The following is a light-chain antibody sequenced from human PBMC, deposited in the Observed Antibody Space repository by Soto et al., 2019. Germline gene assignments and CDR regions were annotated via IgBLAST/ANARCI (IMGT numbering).Light chain of an antibody. CDR1: SSNIGAGYD. CDR3: QCYESSLSGVV. V-gene: IGLV1-40*01. CDR2: GNS. Sequence: QSVLTQPPSVSGAPGQRVTISCTGSSSNIGAGYDVHWYQQLPGAAPKLLIYGNSNRPSGVPDRFSGSKSGTSASLAITGHQAEYEADYYCQCYESSLSGVVFGGGTKLTVL. J-gene: IGLJ2*01.